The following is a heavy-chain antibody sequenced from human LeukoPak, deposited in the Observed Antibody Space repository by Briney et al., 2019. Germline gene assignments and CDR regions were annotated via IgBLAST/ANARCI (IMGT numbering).Heavy chain of an antibody. CDR3: AKDRYYYGSSGYLFDY. Sequence: PGGSLRLSCAASGFTFDDYAMHWVRHAPGKGLEWVSGISWNSGSIGYADSVKGRFTISRDNAKNSLYLQMNSLRAEDTALYYCAKDRYYYGSSGYLFDYWGQGTLVTVSS. D-gene: IGHD3-22*01. CDR2: ISWNSGSI. V-gene: IGHV3-9*01. CDR1: GFTFDDYA. J-gene: IGHJ4*02.